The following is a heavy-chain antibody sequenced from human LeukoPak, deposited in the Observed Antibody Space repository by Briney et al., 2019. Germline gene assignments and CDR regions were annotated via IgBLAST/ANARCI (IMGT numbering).Heavy chain of an antibody. CDR2: TKPDGSAE. Sequence: PGGSLRLSCAASGFTFRNYWMGWVRQAPGKGLEWVANTKPDGSAEYYADSVRGRFTTSRDNANNFLYLQMNSLRAEDTAVYYCARVVGVRVSDYWGQGTLVTVSS. V-gene: IGHV3-7*01. CDR3: ARVVGVRVSDY. J-gene: IGHJ4*02. D-gene: IGHD3-10*01. CDR1: GFTFRNYW.